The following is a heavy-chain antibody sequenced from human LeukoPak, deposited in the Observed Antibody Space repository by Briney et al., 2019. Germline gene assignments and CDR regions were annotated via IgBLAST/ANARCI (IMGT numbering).Heavy chain of an antibody. D-gene: IGHD4-11*01. V-gene: IGHV1-18*01. CDR2: ISAYNGNT. CDR1: GYTFTSYG. J-gene: IGHJ5*02. Sequence: ASVKVSCKASGYTFTSYGISWVRQAPGQGLEWMGWISAYNGNTNYAQKLQGRVTMTTDTSTSTAYMELRSLRSDDTAVYYCARVIQDYPINWFDPWGQGTLVTVSS. CDR3: ARVIQDYPINWFDP.